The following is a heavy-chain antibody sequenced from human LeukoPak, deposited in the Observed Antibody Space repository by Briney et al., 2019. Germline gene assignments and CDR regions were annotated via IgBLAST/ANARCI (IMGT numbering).Heavy chain of an antibody. CDR1: GFTFSSYA. V-gene: IGHV3-7*01. CDR2: MKQDGSEK. D-gene: IGHD5-12*01. CDR3: ARDLGHTGYDLYDY. J-gene: IGHJ4*02. Sequence: GGSLRLSCAASGFTFSSYAMSWVRQAPGKGLEWVANMKQDGSEKYYVDSAKGRFTISRDNAKNSLYLEMNSLRVEDTAVYYCARDLGHTGYDLYDYWGQGTLVTVSS.